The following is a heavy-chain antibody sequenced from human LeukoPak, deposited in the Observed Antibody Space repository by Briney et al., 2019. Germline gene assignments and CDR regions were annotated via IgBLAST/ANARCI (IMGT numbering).Heavy chain of an antibody. CDR1: GYTFTGCY. V-gene: IGHV1-2*02. CDR3: ARVGVGSTWYGSWFDP. CDR2: INPNSGGT. D-gene: IGHD6-13*01. Sequence: ASVKVSCKASGYTFTGCYMHWVRQAPGQGLEWMAWINPNSGGTNYAQKFQGRVTMTRNTSISTAYMELTRLRSDDTAVYYCARVGVGSTWYGSWFDPWGQGTLVTVSS. J-gene: IGHJ5*02.